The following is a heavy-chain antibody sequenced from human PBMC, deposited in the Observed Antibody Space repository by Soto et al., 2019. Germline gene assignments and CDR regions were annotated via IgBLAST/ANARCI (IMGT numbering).Heavy chain of an antibody. J-gene: IGHJ6*02. D-gene: IGHD3-3*01. CDR2: ISYDGSNK. Sequence: QVQLVESGGGVVQPGRSLRLSCAASGFTFSSYGMHWVRQAPGKGLEWVAVISYDGSNKNYADSVKGRFTISRDNSKHAQYMQMNSLRAEDTAVYYCAKVFWSGPMDVWGQGTTVTVSS. CDR1: GFTFSSYG. V-gene: IGHV3-30*18. CDR3: AKVFWSGPMDV.